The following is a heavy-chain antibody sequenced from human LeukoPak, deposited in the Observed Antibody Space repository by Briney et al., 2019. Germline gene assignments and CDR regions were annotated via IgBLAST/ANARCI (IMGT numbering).Heavy chain of an antibody. D-gene: IGHD2/OR15-2a*01. J-gene: IGHJ5*02. V-gene: IGHV3-74*01. CDR1: GFTFSSYW. CDR2: ISSDGSST. CDR3: VKDNREEDWFDP. Sequence: GGSLRLSCAASGFTFSSYWMHWVRHAPGKGLVWVSRISSDGSSTSYAVSVKGRFTISRDNAKNTLYLQMSSLRPEDTAVYYCVKDNREEDWFDPWGQGTLVTVSS.